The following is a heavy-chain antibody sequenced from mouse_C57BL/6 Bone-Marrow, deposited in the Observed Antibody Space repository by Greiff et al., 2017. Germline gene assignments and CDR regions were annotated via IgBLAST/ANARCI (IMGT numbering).Heavy chain of an antibody. Sequence: QVQLKQPGAELVKPGASVKLSCKASGYTFTSYWMHWVKQRPGQGLEWIGMINPNSGSTTYNEKFKSKATLTVDKSSSTAYMQLSSLTSEDSAVXYCARGGTDWGQGTTLTVSS. CDR3: ARGGTD. CDR2: INPNSGST. D-gene: IGHD3-3*01. J-gene: IGHJ2*01. CDR1: GYTFTSYW. V-gene: IGHV1-64*01.